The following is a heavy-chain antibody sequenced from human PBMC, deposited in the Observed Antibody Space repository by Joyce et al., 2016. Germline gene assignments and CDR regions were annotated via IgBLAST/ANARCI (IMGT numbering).Heavy chain of an antibody. J-gene: IGHJ4*02. CDR1: GDYISSCGYY. CDR2: IYYSGST. D-gene: IGHD4-17*01. CDR3: ARFTVQTGFDY. Sequence: QVQFQESGPGLVKSSQILSLTCTVSGDYISSCGYYWSWIRQHPGKGLEWLGYIYYSGSTYYNPSLKSRVTISLDTSQNLFSLKLSSVTVADTAVFYCARFTVQTGFDYWGQGTLVTVPS. V-gene: IGHV4-31*03.